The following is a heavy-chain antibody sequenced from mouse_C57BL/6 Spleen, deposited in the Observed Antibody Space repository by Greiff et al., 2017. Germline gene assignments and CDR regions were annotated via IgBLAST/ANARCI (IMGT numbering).Heavy chain of an antibody. CDR1: GYTFTSYW. CDR2: IDPSDSFT. V-gene: IGHV1-59*01. CDR3: ARSSRYDYDEAWFAY. Sequence: QVQLQQPGAELVRPGTSVKLSCKASGYTFTSYWMHWVKQRPGQGLEWIGVIDPSDSFTNYNQKFKGKATLTVDTSSSTAYMQLSSLTSEDSAVYYCARSSRYDYDEAWFAYWGQGTLVTVSA. J-gene: IGHJ3*01. D-gene: IGHD2-4*01.